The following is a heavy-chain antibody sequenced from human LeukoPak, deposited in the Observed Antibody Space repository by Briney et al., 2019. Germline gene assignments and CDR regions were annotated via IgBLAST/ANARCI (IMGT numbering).Heavy chain of an antibody. J-gene: IGHJ4*02. D-gene: IGHD3-16*01. Sequence: PSETLSLTCTVSGGSISSSSHFWGFIRQPPGKGLEWIASIYDNGNTYYNLFLKSRVTITVDTSMNEFSLTLSSVTAADTAVYYCARQTWLGIWKLGGTYWGQGTLVTVSS. CDR2: IYDNGNT. V-gene: IGHV4-39*01. CDR3: ARQTWLGIWKLGGTY. CDR1: GGSISSSSHF.